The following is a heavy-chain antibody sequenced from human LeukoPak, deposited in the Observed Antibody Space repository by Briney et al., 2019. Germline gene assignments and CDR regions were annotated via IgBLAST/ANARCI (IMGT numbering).Heavy chain of an antibody. CDR1: GYTFTDYY. CDR2: IIPILGIA. V-gene: IGHV1-18*04. Sequence: ASVKVSCKASGYTFTDYYIHWVRQAPGQGLEWMGRIIPILGIANYAQKLQGRVTMTTDTSTSTAYMELRSLRSDDTAVYYRARDLDFWSGYYTGYWGQGTLVTVSS. CDR3: ARDLDFWSGYYTGY. J-gene: IGHJ4*02. D-gene: IGHD3-3*01.